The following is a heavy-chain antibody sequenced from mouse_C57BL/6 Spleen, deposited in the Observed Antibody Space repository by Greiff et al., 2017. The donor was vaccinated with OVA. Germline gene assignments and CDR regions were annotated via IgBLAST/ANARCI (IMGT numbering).Heavy chain of an antibody. CDR2: ISYDGSN. CDR1: GYSITSGYY. V-gene: IGHV3-6*01. CDR3: ARERYYGTVDY. D-gene: IGHD1-1*01. Sequence: EVHLVESGPGLVKPSQSLSLTCSVTGYSITSGYYWNWIRQFPGNKLEWMGYISYDGSNNYNPSLKNRISITRDTSKNQFFLKLNSVTTEDTATYYCARERYYGTVDYWGQGTTLTVSS. J-gene: IGHJ2*01.